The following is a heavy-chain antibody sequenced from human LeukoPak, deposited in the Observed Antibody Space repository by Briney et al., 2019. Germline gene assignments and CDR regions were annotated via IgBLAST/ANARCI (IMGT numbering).Heavy chain of an antibody. Sequence: GGSLRLSCAASGFTFSSYAMSWVRQAPGKGLEWVAVISYDGSNKYYADSVKGRFTISRDNSKNTLYLQMNSLRAEDTAVYYCAREGITIFGVAPLDYWGQGTLVTVSS. CDR3: AREGITIFGVAPLDY. CDR2: ISYDGSNK. V-gene: IGHV3-30-3*01. J-gene: IGHJ4*02. CDR1: GFTFSSYA. D-gene: IGHD3-3*01.